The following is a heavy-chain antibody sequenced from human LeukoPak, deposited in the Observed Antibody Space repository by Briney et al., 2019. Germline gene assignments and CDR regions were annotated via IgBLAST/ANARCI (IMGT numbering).Heavy chain of an antibody. CDR2: ISSNGVST. Sequence: PGGSLRLSCSASGFTFSSYAMHWVRQAPGKGLEYVSAISSNGVSTYYADSVKGRFTISRDNSKNTLYLQMSSLRAEDTAVYYCVKDRVATIRGDFDYWGQGTLVTVSS. J-gene: IGHJ4*02. V-gene: IGHV3-64D*06. CDR1: GFTFSSYA. CDR3: VKDRVATIRGDFDY. D-gene: IGHD5-12*01.